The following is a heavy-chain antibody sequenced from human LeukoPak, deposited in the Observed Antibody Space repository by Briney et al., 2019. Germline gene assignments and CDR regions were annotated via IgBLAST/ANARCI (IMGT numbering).Heavy chain of an antibody. Sequence: PSETLSLTCTVSGGSISSSGSSYWSWIRQPAGKGLEWTGRIYTSGSTSYNPSLKRRVTISVDTSKNQFALKLSSVTAADTAVYYCARGYSSGWYQDAFDIWGQGTMVTVSS. V-gene: IGHV4-61*02. J-gene: IGHJ3*02. CDR2: IYTSGST. D-gene: IGHD6-19*01. CDR3: ARGYSSGWYQDAFDI. CDR1: GGSISSSGSSY.